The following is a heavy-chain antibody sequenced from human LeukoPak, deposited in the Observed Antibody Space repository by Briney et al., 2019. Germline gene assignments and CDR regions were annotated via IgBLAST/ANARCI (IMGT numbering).Heavy chain of an antibody. CDR3: ARGSGWFNHYYMDV. V-gene: IGHV3-64*01. CDR1: GFTFSSYE. J-gene: IGHJ6*03. CDR2: ISYNGVST. Sequence: GGSLRLSCAASGFTFSSYEMNWVRQAPGKGLEYVSAISYNGVSTYHANSVKGRFTISRDNSKNTLYLQMGSLRTEDMAVYYCARGSGWFNHYYMDVWGKGTTVTTSS. D-gene: IGHD6-19*01.